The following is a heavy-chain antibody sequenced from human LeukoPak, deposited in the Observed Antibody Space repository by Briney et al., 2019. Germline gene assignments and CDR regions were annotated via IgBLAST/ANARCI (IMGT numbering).Heavy chain of an antibody. CDR1: GGTFSTYA. D-gene: IGHD6-25*01. J-gene: IGHJ6*03. CDR3: ARTPSGDYYYYMDV. V-gene: IGHV1-69*05. Sequence: SVKVSFKASGGTFSTYAINWVRQAPGQGLEWMGGIIPIFGSPKYAQKLQGRVTIPTNESMSTAYMDLSSLRSEDTAVYYCARTPSGDYYYYMDVWGQGTTVTVSS. CDR2: IIPIFGSP.